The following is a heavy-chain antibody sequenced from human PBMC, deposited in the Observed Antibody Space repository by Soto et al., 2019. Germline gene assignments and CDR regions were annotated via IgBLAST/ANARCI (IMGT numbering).Heavy chain of an antibody. CDR1: GGTFSSYT. Sequence: QVQLVQSGAEVKKPGSSVKVSCKASGGTFSSYTISWVRQAPGQGLEWMGRIIPILGIANYAQKFQGRVTITADKSTSTAYMEVSSLRSEDTAVYYCARGGEWLPNDYWGQGTLVTVSS. D-gene: IGHD3-3*01. CDR3: ARGGEWLPNDY. CDR2: IIPILGIA. J-gene: IGHJ4*02. V-gene: IGHV1-69*02.